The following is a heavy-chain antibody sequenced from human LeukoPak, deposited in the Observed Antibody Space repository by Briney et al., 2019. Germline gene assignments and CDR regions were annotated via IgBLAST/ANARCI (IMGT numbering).Heavy chain of an antibody. CDR1: GGSISSYY. CDR3: ARDRLYCSSTSCSAWFDP. V-gene: IGHV4-4*07. D-gene: IGHD2-2*01. CDR2: IYTSGST. Sequence: SETLSLTCTVSGGSISSYYWSWIRQPAGKGLEWIGRIYTSGSTNYNPSLKSRVTMSVDTSKNQFSLKLSSVTAADTAVYHCARDRLYCSSTSCSAWFDPWGQGTLVTVSS. J-gene: IGHJ5*02.